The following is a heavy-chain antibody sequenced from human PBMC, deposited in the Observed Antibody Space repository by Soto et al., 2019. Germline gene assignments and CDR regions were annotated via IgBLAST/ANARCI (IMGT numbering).Heavy chain of an antibody. CDR1: GFSLSTSAVG. V-gene: IGHV2-5*02. J-gene: IGHJ4*02. CDR2: IYWDDDK. D-gene: IGHD6-19*01. Sequence: QITLRESGPTLVKPTQPLTLTCTFSGFSLSTSAVGVGWIRQPPGKALEWLALIYWDDDKRYSPSLKSRLTITKDTSKNQVVLTMTNMDPVDTATYFCAHRRAVAAVFDYWGQGTLVTVSS. CDR3: AHRRAVAAVFDY.